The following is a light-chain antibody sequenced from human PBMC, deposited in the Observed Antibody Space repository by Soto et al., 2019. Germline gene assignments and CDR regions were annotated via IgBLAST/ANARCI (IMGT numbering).Light chain of an antibody. CDR1: QSVLYRSNNKNE. CDR2: WAS. Sequence: DIVMTQSPDSLAVPLGERATINCKSSQSVLYRSNNKNELAWYQQKPGQPPNLLIYWASTRESGVPDRFSGSGSGTDFTLTISSLQAEDVAVYYCQPYYSTPWTFGQGTKVEIK. CDR3: QPYYSTPWT. J-gene: IGKJ1*01. V-gene: IGKV4-1*01.